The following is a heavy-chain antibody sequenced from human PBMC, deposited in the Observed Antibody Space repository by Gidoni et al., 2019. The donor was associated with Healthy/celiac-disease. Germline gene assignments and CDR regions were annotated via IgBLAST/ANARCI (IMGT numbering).Heavy chain of an antibody. CDR2: IYYSGST. J-gene: IGHJ6*02. Sequence: QVQLQESGPGLVKPSQTLSLTCTVPGGSISSGGYYWSWLRQHPGKGLEWIGYIYYSGSTYYNPSLKSRVTISVDTSKNQFSLKLSSVTAADTAVYYCAGSSGWYPDYYGMDVWGQGTTVTVSS. D-gene: IGHD6-19*01. CDR1: GGSISSGGYY. V-gene: IGHV4-31*03. CDR3: AGSSGWYPDYYGMDV.